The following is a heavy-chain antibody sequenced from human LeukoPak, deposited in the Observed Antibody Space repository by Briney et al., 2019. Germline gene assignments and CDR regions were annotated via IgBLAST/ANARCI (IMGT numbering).Heavy chain of an antibody. CDR2: ISSSSSYI. J-gene: IGHJ3*02. Sequence: GGSLRLSCAASGFTFSSYSMNWVRQAPGKGLEWVSSISSSSSYIYYADSVKGRFTISRDNAKNSLYLQMNSLRAEDTAVYYCARDSKLAPYALDIWGQGTMVTVSS. V-gene: IGHV3-21*01. CDR3: ARDSKLAPYALDI. CDR1: GFTFSSYS. D-gene: IGHD6-13*01.